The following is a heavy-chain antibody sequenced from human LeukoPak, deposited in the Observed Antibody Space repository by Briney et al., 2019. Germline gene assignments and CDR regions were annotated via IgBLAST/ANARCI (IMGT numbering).Heavy chain of an antibody. D-gene: IGHD1-26*01. V-gene: IGHV4-59*08. CDR2: IYYTGTT. CDR1: GGSISSHY. J-gene: IGHJ4*02. CDR3: ATRAGYTGTYPSPFDY. Sequence: SETLSLTCTVSGGSISSHYWSWIRQPPGKGLEWIGYIYYTGTTNYNPYLKSRVTMSLDTSKNQFSLKLSSVTAADTAVYFCATRAGYTGTYPSPFDYWGQGALVTVSS.